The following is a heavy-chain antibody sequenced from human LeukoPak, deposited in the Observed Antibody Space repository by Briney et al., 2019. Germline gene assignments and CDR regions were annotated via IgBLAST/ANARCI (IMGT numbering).Heavy chain of an antibody. CDR2: IIPIFGTA. CDR3: ARSDYYDSSGYYYGFDY. Sequence: SVKVSCKASGGTFSSYAISWVRQAPGQGLEWMGGIIPIFGTANYAQKFQGRVTITADESTSTAYMELSSLRSEDTAVYYCARSDYYDSSGYYYGFDYWGQGTLVTVSS. J-gene: IGHJ4*02. D-gene: IGHD3-22*01. V-gene: IGHV1-69*13. CDR1: GGTFSSYA.